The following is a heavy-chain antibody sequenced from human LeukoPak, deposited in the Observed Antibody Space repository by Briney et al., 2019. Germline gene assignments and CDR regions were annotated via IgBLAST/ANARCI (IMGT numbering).Heavy chain of an antibody. D-gene: IGHD4-17*01. CDR1: GFTFSSYS. Sequence: GGSLSLSCAASGFTFSSYSMNWVRQAPGKGLEWVSAISGSGGSTYYADSVKGRFTISRDNSKNTLYLQMNSLRAEDTAVYYCANLHYGDYSDYWGQGTLVTVSS. J-gene: IGHJ4*02. CDR2: ISGSGGST. CDR3: ANLHYGDYSDY. V-gene: IGHV3-23*01.